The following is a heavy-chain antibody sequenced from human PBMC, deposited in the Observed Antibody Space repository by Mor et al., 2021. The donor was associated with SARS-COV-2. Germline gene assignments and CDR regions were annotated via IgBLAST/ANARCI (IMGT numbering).Heavy chain of an antibody. V-gene: IGHV4-4*02. CDR3: ARNRGELSHAFEI. Sequence: SLKSRVTISIDKSKNQFSLKLSSVTAADTAIYYCARNRGELSHAFEIWGPGTLVTVSS. J-gene: IGHJ3*02. D-gene: IGHD1-7*01.